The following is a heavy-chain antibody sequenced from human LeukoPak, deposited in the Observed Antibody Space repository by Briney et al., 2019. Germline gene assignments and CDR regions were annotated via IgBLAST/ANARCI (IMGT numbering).Heavy chain of an antibody. CDR3: AMGGDGYNLDY. CDR2: IYHYGTT. J-gene: IGHJ4*02. Sequence: SGTLSLTCAVSGGSISSNNWWTWVRQAPGKGLEWIGEIYHYGTTNYNPSLKGRVTISVDKSKNQFSLKFNSVTAADTAVYYCAMGGDGYNLDYWGQGTLVTVSS. CDR1: GGSISSNNW. D-gene: IGHD5-24*01. V-gene: IGHV4-4*02.